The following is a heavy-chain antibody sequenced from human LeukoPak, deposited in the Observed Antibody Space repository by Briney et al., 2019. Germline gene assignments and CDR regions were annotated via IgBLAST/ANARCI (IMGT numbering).Heavy chain of an antibody. CDR1: GGSISSYY. CDR2: IYYSGST. V-gene: IGHV4-59*01. CDR3: ARTGELWFGEFTFDY. J-gene: IGHJ4*02. Sequence: SETLSLTCTVSGGSISSYYWSWIRQPPGKGLEWIGYIYYSGSTNYNPSLKSRVTISVDTSKNQFSLKLSSVTAADTAVYYCARTGELWFGEFTFDYWGQGTLVTVSS. D-gene: IGHD3-10*01.